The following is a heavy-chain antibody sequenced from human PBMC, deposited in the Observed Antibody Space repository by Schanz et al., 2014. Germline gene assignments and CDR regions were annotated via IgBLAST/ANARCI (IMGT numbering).Heavy chain of an antibody. CDR3: ARDRWDWNNAFDI. CDR2: IWYDGNNK. CDR1: GFTFSSYG. J-gene: IGHJ3*02. D-gene: IGHD1-1*01. V-gene: IGHV3-33*01. Sequence: VQLVESGGGVVQPGRSLRLSCAASGFTFSSYGMHWVRQAPGKGLEWVAVIWYDGNNKFYADSVKGRFIISRDNSKNTLYLQMNSLRAEDTAVYYCARDRWDWNNAFDIWGQGTMVTVSS.